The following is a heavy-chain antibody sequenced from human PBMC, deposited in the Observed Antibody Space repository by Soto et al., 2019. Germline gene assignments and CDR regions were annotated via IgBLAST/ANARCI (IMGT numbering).Heavy chain of an antibody. Sequence: QVQLVQSGAEVRKPGASVKVSCKASGYTFTRYFMHWVRQAPGQGLDWMGIINPNGGNTSYAQKFXXRVTMTRDTSTSTFYMELRSLRSEDTAVYYCARDFGATADYWGQGTLVSVSS. V-gene: IGHV1-46*01. D-gene: IGHD3-3*01. CDR2: INPNGGNT. CDR1: GYTFTRYF. J-gene: IGHJ4*02. CDR3: ARDFGATADY.